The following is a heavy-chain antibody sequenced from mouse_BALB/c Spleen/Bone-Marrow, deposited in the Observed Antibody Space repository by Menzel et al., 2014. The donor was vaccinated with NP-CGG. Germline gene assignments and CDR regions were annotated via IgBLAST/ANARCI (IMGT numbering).Heavy chain of an antibody. CDR3: ARVYGNDCAMDY. CDR2: INPSSGYT. D-gene: IGHD2-1*01. J-gene: IGHJ4*01. Sequence: QVQLQQSGAELARPGASVKMSCRASGYTFTTYTMHWVKPRPGQGLEWIGYINPSSGYTYYNQKFKDKATLTADKSSSATSLHLSSPTSEDSADYYCARVYGNDCAMDYWGQGTSVTVSS. V-gene: IGHV1-4*01. CDR1: GYTFTTYT.